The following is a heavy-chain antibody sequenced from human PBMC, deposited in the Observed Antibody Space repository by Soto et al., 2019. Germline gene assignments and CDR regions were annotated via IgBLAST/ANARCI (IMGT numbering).Heavy chain of an antibody. CDR2: IYYSGST. V-gene: IGHV4-59*01. CDR1: GGSISSYY. J-gene: IGHJ5*02. CDR3: ARVIVVVSRSKYNWFDP. D-gene: IGHD3-22*01. Sequence: PSETLSLTCTVSGGSISSYYWSWIRQPPGKGLEWIGYIYYSGSTNYNPSLKSRVTISVDTSKNQFSLKLSSVTAADTAVYYRARVIVVVSRSKYNWFDPWGQGTLVTVSS.